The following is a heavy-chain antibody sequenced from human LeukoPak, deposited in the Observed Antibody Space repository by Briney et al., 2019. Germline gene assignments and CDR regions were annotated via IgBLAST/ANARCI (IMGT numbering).Heavy chain of an antibody. J-gene: IGHJ6*02. Sequence: ASVKVSYKASGYTFTSYDINWVRQATGQGLEWMGWMNPNSGNTGYAQKFQGRVTMTRNTSISTAYMELSSLRSEDTAVYYCAGVGYYDILTGYPYYYYGMDVWGQGTTVTVSS. CDR3: AGVGYYDILTGYPYYYYGMDV. CDR1: GYTFTSYD. D-gene: IGHD3-9*01. V-gene: IGHV1-8*01. CDR2: MNPNSGNT.